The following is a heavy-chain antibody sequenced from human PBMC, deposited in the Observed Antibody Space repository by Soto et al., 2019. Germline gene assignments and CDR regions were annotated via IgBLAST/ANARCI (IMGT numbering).Heavy chain of an antibody. CDR2: ISGYNGNT. Sequence: ASMKVSCKASGYTFTSYGISWVRQAPGQGLEWMGWISGYNGNTNYAQKLQGRVTMTTDTSTSTAYMELRGLRSDDTAVYYCARDQDSSSWYHSQPTFDYWGQGTLVTVSS. V-gene: IGHV1-18*01. J-gene: IGHJ4*02. CDR1: GYTFTSYG. D-gene: IGHD6-13*01. CDR3: ARDQDSSSWYHSQPTFDY.